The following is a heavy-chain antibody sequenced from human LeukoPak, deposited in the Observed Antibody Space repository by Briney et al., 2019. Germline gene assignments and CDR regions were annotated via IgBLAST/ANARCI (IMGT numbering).Heavy chain of an antibody. V-gene: IGHV4-30-2*01. D-gene: IGHD2-2*01. CDR3: ARAPGYCSTTSCEYYYYMDV. J-gene: IGHJ6*03. CDR2: IYHSGST. Sequence: PSETLSLTCTVSGGSISSGGYYWSWIRQPPGKGLEWIGYIYHSGSTYYNPSLKSRVTMSIDTPKNQFSLEVSSVTAADTAVYYCARAPGYCSTTSCEYYYYMDVWGKGTTVTVSS. CDR1: GGSISSGGYY.